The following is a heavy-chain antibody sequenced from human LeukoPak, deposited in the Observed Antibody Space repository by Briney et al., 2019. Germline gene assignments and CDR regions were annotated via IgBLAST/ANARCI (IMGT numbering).Heavy chain of an antibody. CDR1: GGSISSYY. V-gene: IGHV4-59*01. CDR3: ARGRSGYSYAHDAFDI. J-gene: IGHJ3*02. CDR2: IYYSGST. Sequence: SETLSLTCTVSGGSISSYYWSWIRQPPGKGLEWGGFIYYSGSTTYNPSLKSRVTISVDTSKNQFSLKLRSVTAADTAVYYCARGRSGYSYAHDAFDIWGQGTMVTVSS. D-gene: IGHD5-18*01.